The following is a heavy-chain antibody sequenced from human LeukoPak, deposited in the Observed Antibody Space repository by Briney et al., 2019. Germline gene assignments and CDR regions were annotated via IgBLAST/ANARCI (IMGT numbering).Heavy chain of an antibody. J-gene: IGHJ6*02. V-gene: IGHV3-23*01. CDR3: AKDHYYDSSGYYAYYYGMDV. CDR1: GFTFSSYA. CDR2: ISGSGGST. Sequence: GGSLRLSCAASGFTFSSYAMSWVRQAPGKGLEWVSAISGSGGSTYYADSVKGRFTISRDNSKNTLYLQMNSLRAEDTAVYYCAKDHYYDSSGYYAYYYGMDVWGQGTTVTVSS. D-gene: IGHD3-22*01.